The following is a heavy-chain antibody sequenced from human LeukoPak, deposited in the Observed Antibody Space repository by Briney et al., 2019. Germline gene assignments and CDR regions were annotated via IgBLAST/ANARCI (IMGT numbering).Heavy chain of an antibody. J-gene: IGHJ4*02. D-gene: IGHD3-3*01. CDR2: IYYSGTT. Sequence: KPSETLSLTCIVSGGSISTFYWSWIRQRPGKGLEWIGYIYYSGTTNYNPSLKSRVTISVDMSKSQFSLTLSSVTAADTALYYCARHGPLYDIWSAQFYFDYWGQGTLVAVSS. CDR1: GGSISTFY. V-gene: IGHV4-59*08. CDR3: ARHGPLYDIWSAQFYFDY.